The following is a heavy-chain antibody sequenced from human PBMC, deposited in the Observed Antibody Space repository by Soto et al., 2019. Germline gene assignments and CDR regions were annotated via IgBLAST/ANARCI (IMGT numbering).Heavy chain of an antibody. D-gene: IGHD3-22*01. V-gene: IGHV1-46*01. CDR3: ARDLPKTYYYDSSGYYGP. CDR1: GYTFTSYY. Sequence: QVQLVQSGAEVKKPGASVKVSCKASGYTFTSYYMHWVRQAPGQGLEWMGIINPSGGSTSYAQKFPGRVTMTRDTSTSTVYMELSRLRSEDTAVYYCARDLPKTYYYDSSGYYGPWGQGTLVTVSS. CDR2: INPSGGST. J-gene: IGHJ5*02.